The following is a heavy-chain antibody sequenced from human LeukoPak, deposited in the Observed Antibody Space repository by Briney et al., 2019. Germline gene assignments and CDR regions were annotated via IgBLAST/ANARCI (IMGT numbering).Heavy chain of an antibody. V-gene: IGHV3-7*01. J-gene: IGHJ4*02. CDR2: IKQDGSEK. Sequence: GGSLGLSCAASGFTFSSYWMSWVRQAPGKGLEWVGNIKQDGSEKYYVDSVKGRFTISRDNAKNSLYLQKNSLRAEDTAVYYCASGKGYSGYVGSFDYWGQGTLVTVSS. CDR1: GFTFSSYW. D-gene: IGHD5-12*01. CDR3: ASGKGYSGYVGSFDY.